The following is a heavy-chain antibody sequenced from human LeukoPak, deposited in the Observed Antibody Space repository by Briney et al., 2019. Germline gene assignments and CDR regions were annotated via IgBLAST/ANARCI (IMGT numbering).Heavy chain of an antibody. V-gene: IGHV3-7*01. CDR1: GFTFSDYW. J-gene: IGHJ4*02. CDR3: ARDPSRGHSYGYGDY. D-gene: IGHD5-18*01. Sequence: GGSLRLSCAASGFTFSDYWMNWVRQPPGKGLEWVANIKRDGSEKYYVDSVKGRFTISRDNAKTSLYLQMNSLRAEDTAVYYCARDPSRGHSYGYGDYWGQGTLVTVSS. CDR2: IKRDGSEK.